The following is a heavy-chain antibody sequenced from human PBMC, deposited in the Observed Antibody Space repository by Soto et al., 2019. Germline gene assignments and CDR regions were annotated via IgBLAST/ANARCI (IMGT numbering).Heavy chain of an antibody. J-gene: IGHJ4*02. D-gene: IGHD5-18*01. CDR2: IKSKTDGGTT. Sequence: EVQLVESGGGLVKPGGSLRLSCAASGFTVSNAWMSWVRQAPGKGLEWVGSIKSKTDGGTTDYAAPVKGRFTISRDDSKITLYLQMNSLKTEDTAVYYCTTIDTAMVPSSPDYWGKGTLVPVSS. CDR3: TTIDTAMVPSSPDY. CDR1: GFTVSNAW. V-gene: IGHV3-15*01.